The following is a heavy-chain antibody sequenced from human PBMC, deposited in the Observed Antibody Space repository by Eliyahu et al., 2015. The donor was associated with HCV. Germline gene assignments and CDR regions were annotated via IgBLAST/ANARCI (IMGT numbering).Heavy chain of an antibody. V-gene: IGHV3-23*01. D-gene: IGHD3-22*01. CDR3: AKRYDSSGTTWYFQH. CDR2: ITGSADTT. Sequence: EVQLLESGGGLVQPGGSLRLSCAASGFTFSHYAIYWVRQAPGKGLEWVSTITGSADTTYYADSVKGRFTISRDNSKNTLYLQMNSLRAEDTAVYYCAKRYDSSGTTWYFQHWGQGTLVTVSS. CDR1: GFTFSHYA. J-gene: IGHJ1*01.